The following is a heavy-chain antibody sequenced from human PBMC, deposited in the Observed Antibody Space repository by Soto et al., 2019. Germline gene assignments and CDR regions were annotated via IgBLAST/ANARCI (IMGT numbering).Heavy chain of an antibody. CDR2: VSYSGRP. Sequence: QLQLQELGPGLLRPSETLSLTCSVSGGSVISTSHYWGWIRQPPGKGLEWIGSVSYSGRPSHCPSLGRRVSISVDTSKNHFSLTLTSVTAADTAVYYCGGLLQTPDCGRGNLGSWGQGALVIVSS. CDR1: GGSVISTSHY. V-gene: IGHV4-39*02. CDR3: GGLLQTPDCGRGNLGS. D-gene: IGHD3-10*01. J-gene: IGHJ5*02.